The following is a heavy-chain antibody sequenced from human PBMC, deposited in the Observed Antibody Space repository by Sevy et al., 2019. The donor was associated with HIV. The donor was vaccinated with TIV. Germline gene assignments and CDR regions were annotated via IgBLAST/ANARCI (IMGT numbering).Heavy chain of an antibody. CDR2: IRYDGSNK. V-gene: IGHV3-30*02. Sequence: GGSLRLSCAASGFTFSSYGMHWVHQAPGKGLEWVAFIRYDGSNKYYADSVKGRFTISRDNSKNTLYLQMNSLRAEDTAVYYCAKAPSYYDFWSGYKDYYYMDVWGKGTTVTVSS. CDR1: GFTFSSYG. J-gene: IGHJ6*03. CDR3: AKAPSYYDFWSGYKDYYYMDV. D-gene: IGHD3-3*01.